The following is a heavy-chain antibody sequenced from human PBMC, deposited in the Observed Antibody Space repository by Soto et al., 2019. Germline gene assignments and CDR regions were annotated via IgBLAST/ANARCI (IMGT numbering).Heavy chain of an antibody. CDR2: IIPILGIA. Sequence: QVQLVHSGAEVKKPGSSVKVSCKASGGTFSSYTISWVRQAPGQGLEWMGRIIPILGIANYAQKFQGRVTITADKSTSTAYMELSSLRSEDTAVYYCARESGSAAGTFYYYYYMDVWGKGTTVTVSS. J-gene: IGHJ6*03. V-gene: IGHV1-69*04. D-gene: IGHD6-13*01. CDR1: GGTFSSYT. CDR3: ARESGSAAGTFYYYYYMDV.